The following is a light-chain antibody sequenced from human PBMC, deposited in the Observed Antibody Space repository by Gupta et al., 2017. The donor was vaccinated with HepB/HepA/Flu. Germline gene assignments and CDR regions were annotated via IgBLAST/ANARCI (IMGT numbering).Light chain of an antibody. J-gene: IGLJ2*01. Sequence: QSALTQPASVSGSPGPSITISCTGTNSDVASYNLVSWYQQHPCKADKLMIYEVSKRTAAVSNRFSGSKSGNTSSLTISGLQGEEEAEYFCCSYVGSNKMVFGGGTKRTVL. V-gene: IGLV2-23*02. CDR2: EVS. CDR3: CSYVGSNKMV. CDR1: NSDVASYNL.